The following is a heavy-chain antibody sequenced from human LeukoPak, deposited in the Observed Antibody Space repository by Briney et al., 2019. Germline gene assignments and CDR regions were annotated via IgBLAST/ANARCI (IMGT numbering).Heavy chain of an antibody. CDR1: GYTFTSYY. D-gene: IGHD3-9*01. J-gene: IGHJ4*02. CDR2: INPSGGST. Sequence: ASVKVSCKASGYTFTSYYMHWVRQAPGQGLEWMGIINPSGGSTSYAQKFQGRVTMTRDTSTSTVYMELSSLRSEDTAVYYCARAHELRYFDWFRRGAYYFDYWGQGTLVTVSS. V-gene: IGHV1-46*01. CDR3: ARAHELRYFDWFRRGAYYFDY.